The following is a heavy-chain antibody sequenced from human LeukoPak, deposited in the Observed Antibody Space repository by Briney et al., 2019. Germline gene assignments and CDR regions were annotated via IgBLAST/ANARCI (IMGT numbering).Heavy chain of an antibody. J-gene: IGHJ4*02. Sequence: GGSLRLSCAASGFTFSSYSMNWVRQAPGKGLEWVSYISSSSSTIYYADSVKGRFTISRDNAKNTLYLQMNSLRAEDTAVYYCARYCSGGSCYSDFDYWGQGTLVTVSS. V-gene: IGHV3-48*01. CDR3: ARYCSGGSCYSDFDY. CDR2: ISSSSSTI. CDR1: GFTFSSYS. D-gene: IGHD2-15*01.